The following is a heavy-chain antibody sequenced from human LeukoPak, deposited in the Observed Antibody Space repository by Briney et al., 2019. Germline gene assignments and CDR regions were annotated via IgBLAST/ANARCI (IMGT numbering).Heavy chain of an antibody. V-gene: IGHV1-2*02. D-gene: IGHD1-1*01. Sequence: ASVKVSCKASGYTFTGYYMHWVRQAPGQGLEWMTWMHPNSGDTNYAQKFQGRVTMTRDTSISTAYMELSRLRSDDTAVYYCARGEGTNSFSDYWGQGTLVTVSS. CDR2: MHPNSGDT. CDR3: ARGEGTNSFSDY. CDR1: GYTFTGYY. J-gene: IGHJ4*02.